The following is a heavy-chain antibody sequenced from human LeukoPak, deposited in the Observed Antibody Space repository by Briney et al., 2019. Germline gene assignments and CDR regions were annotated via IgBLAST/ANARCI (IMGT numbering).Heavy chain of an antibody. D-gene: IGHD3-22*01. CDR3: AKRVSSGYHRYFDY. J-gene: IGHJ4*02. V-gene: IGHV3-23*01. CDR2: ISGSGGST. CDR1: GFTFSSYA. Sequence: GGSLRLSCAASGFTFSSYAMSWVRQAPGKGLEWVSAISGSGGSTYYADSVKGRFSISRDNSKNTLYLQMNSLRVEDTAVYYCAKRVSSGYHRYFDYWGQGTLVTVSS.